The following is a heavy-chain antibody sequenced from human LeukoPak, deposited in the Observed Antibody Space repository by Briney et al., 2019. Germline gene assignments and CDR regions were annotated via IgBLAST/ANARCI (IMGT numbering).Heavy chain of an antibody. Sequence: GGSLRLSCAASGFTFSSYGMHWVRQAPGKGLEWVAVMSYDGSNKYYADSVKGRFTISRDNSKNTLYLQMNSLRAEDTAVYYCAALAAAVDYWDQGTLVTVSS. D-gene: IGHD6-13*01. CDR2: MSYDGSNK. J-gene: IGHJ4*02. CDR1: GFTFSSYG. CDR3: AALAAAVDY. V-gene: IGHV3-30*03.